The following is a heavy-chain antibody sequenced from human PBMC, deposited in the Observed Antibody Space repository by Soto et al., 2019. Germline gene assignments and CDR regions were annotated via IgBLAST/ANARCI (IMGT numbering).Heavy chain of an antibody. V-gene: IGHV3-53*01. CDR2: IYSGGST. CDR1: GLTVSRTQ. D-gene: IGHD6-19*01. CDR3: AKVLQQWPNDAFDI. J-gene: IGHJ3*02. Sequence: GGSLRLSCAVSGLTVSRTQMSWVRQAPGKGLQWVSVIYSGGSTYYANAVKGRFTISRDISENTLYLQMNSLRAEDTAVYYCAKVLQQWPNDAFDIWGQGTMVTVSS.